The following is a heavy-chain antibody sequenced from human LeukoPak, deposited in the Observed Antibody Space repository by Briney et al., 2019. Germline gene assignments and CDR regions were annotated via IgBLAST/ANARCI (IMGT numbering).Heavy chain of an antibody. CDR1: GFTLSSHA. J-gene: IGHJ4*02. Sequence: PGGSVRLSCAASGFTLSSHAMSWVRPAPGKALEWFSSLSGSGGSTYYADSVKGRFTISRDNSKNTLYLQMNSLRAEDTAVYYCATHLITMVRGVITLYYFDYWGQGTLVTVSS. CDR3: ATHLITMVRGVITLYYFDY. V-gene: IGHV3-23*01. CDR2: LSGSGGST. D-gene: IGHD3-10*01.